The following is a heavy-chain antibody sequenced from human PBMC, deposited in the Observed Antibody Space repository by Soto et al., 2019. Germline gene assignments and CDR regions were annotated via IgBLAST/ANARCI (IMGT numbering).Heavy chain of an antibody. CDR1: GFTFSSYW. CDR2: INTDGSST. Sequence: EVQLVESGGGLVQPGGSLRLSCAASGFTFSSYWMHWVRQAPGKGLVWISRINTDGSSTSYVDSVQGRFTISRDNGKNTLFLQMNRLRGEDTAVYYWARRGSGGTRGLHYWGQGTLVTVSS. J-gene: IGHJ4*02. V-gene: IGHV3-74*01. CDR3: ARRGSGGTRGLHY. D-gene: IGHD2-15*01.